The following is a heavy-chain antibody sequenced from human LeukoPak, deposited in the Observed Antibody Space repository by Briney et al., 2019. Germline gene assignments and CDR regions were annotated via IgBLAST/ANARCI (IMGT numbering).Heavy chain of an antibody. Sequence: PSETLSLTCAVYGGSFSGYYWSWIRRPPGKGLEWIGEINHSGSTNYNPSLKSRVTISVDTSKNQFSLKLSSVTAADTAVYYCARGHRRTYFDYWGQGTLVTVSS. CDR1: GGSFSGYY. CDR3: ARGHRRTYFDY. CDR2: INHSGST. J-gene: IGHJ4*02. V-gene: IGHV4-34*01.